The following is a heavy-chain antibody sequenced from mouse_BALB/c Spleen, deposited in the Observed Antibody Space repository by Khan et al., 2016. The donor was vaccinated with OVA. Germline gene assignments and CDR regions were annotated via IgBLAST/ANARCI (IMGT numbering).Heavy chain of an antibody. Sequence: EVQLQESGPSLVQPSQTLSLTCSVTGDSITSGYWSWIRKFPGNKLEYMGYMIYSGYTYYNPSLKSRISITRHNSKNQYYLQLNSVTTEDTATYYCARSTYRYAFAYWGQGTLVTVSA. D-gene: IGHD2-14*01. CDR2: MIYSGYT. J-gene: IGHJ3*01. CDR1: GDSITSGY. CDR3: ARSTYRYAFAY. V-gene: IGHV3-8*02.